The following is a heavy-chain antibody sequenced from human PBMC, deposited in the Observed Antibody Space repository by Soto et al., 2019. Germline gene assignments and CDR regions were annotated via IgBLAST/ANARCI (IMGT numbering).Heavy chain of an antibody. V-gene: IGHV1-69*13. CDR2: IIPIFGTA. J-gene: IGHJ3*02. D-gene: IGHD3-16*01. CDR1: GGTFSSYA. CDR3: ARSRTFAFDI. Sequence: ASVKVSCKASGGTFSSYAISWVRQAPGQGLEWMGGIIPIFGTANYAQKFQGRVTITADESTSTAYMELSSLRSEDTAVYYCARSRTFAFDIWGQGTMVTVSS.